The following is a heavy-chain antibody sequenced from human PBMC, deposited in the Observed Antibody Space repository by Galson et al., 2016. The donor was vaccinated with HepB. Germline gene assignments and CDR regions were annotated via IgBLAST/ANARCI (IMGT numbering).Heavy chain of an antibody. CDR2: INPSRGST. V-gene: IGHV1-46*01. Sequence: SVKVSCKASGYTFTRYYIHWVRQAPGQGLEWMGLINPSRGSTNYAQKLQGRVTMTRDTSTNTVNVELSSLRSEDTAVYYCARVAPYCGGDCSLDFWGQGTLVTVSS. D-gene: IGHD2-21*02. J-gene: IGHJ4*02. CDR1: GYTFTRYY. CDR3: ARVAPYCGGDCSLDF.